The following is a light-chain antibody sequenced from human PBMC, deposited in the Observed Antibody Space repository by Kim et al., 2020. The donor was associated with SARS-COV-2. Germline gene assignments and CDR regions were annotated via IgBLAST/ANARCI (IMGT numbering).Light chain of an antibody. CDR3: QQGYTIART. CDR2: AVS. V-gene: IGKV1-39*01. Sequence: ASVGDRVTITCRASQGISSYLNWYQQKPGKAPKLLMYAVSSLQSGVPSRFSGSRSGTDFTLTISSLQPEDFATYYCQQGYTIARTFGQGTKVDIK. CDR1: QGISSY. J-gene: IGKJ1*01.